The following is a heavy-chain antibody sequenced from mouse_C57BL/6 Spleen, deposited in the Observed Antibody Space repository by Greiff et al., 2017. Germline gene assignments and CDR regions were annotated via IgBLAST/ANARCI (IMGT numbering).Heavy chain of an antibody. CDR2: IDPETGGT. V-gene: IGHV1-15*01. CDR1: GYTFTDYE. D-gene: IGHD2-3*01. CDR3: TRSSYDGYYYAMDC. J-gene: IGHJ4*01. Sequence: QVQLKQSGAELVRPGASVTLSCKASGYTFTDYEMHWVKQTPVHGLEWIGAIDPETGGTAYNQKFKGKAILTADKSSSTAYMELRSLTSEDSAVYYCTRSSYDGYYYAMDCWGQGTSVTVSS.